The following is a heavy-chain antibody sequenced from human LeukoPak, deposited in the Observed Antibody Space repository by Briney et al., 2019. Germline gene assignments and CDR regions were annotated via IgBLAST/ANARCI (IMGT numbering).Heavy chain of an antibody. J-gene: IGHJ4*02. CDR1: GGSISSYY. CDR2: IYYSGST. CDR3: AKERYYSAGY. D-gene: IGHD3-10*01. Sequence: SETLSLTCTVSGGSISSYYWSWIRQPPGKGLEWIGYIYYSGSTNYNPSLKSRVTISVDTSKNQFSLKLSSVTAADTAVYYCAKERYYSAGYWGQGTLVTVSS. V-gene: IGHV4-59*01.